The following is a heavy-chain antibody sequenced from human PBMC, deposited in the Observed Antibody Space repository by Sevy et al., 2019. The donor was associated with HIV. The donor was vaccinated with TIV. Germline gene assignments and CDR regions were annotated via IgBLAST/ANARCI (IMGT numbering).Heavy chain of an antibody. J-gene: IGHJ4*02. CDR2: FSSSSSTI. CDR1: GFTFSSYS. D-gene: IGHD3-22*01. V-gene: IGHV3-48*02. CDR3: ARGFRRITMIVVVIPHFDY. Sequence: GGSLRLSCAASGFTFSSYSMNWVRQAPGKGLEWVSYFSSSSSTIYYADSVKGRFTISRDNAKNSLYLQMNSLRDEDTAVYYCARGFRRITMIVVVIPHFDYWGQGTLVTVSS.